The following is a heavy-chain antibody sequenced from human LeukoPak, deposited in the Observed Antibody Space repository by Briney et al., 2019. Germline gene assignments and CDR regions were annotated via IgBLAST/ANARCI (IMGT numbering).Heavy chain of an antibody. J-gene: IGHJ4*02. CDR1: GGTFSSYA. CDR2: IIPIFGTA. Sequence: GASVKVSCKASGGTFSSYAISWVRQAPGQGLEWMGGIIPIFGTANYAQKFQGRVTITTDESTSTAYMELSSLRSEDTAVYYCARSRSTGTTLSNFDYWGQGTLVTVSS. CDR3: ARSRSTGTTLSNFDY. V-gene: IGHV1-69*05. D-gene: IGHD1-7*01.